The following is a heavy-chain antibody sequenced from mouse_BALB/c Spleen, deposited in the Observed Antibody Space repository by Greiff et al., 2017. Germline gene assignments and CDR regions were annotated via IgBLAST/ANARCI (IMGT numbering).Heavy chain of an antibody. CDR3: ARTGTMDY. J-gene: IGHJ4*01. CDR1: GYTFTEYT. Sequence: VQLQQSGPELVKPGASVKISCKTSGYTFTEYTMHWVKQSHGKSLEWIGYIDPFNGGTSYNQKFKGKATLTVDKSSSTAYMHLSSLTSEDSAVYYCARTGTMDYWGQGTSVTVSS. CDR2: IDPFNGGT. D-gene: IGHD4-1*01. V-gene: IGHV1S29*02.